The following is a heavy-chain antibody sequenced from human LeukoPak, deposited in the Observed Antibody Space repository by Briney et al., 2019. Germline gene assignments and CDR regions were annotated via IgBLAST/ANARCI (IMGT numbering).Heavy chain of an antibody. CDR1: GGSFSGYY. V-gene: IGHV4-34*01. CDR2: INHSGST. Sequence: PSETLSLTCAVHGGSFSGYYWSWIRQPPGKGLEWIGEINHSGSTNYNPSLKSRVTISVDTSKNQFSLKLSSVTAADTAVYYCAREKRITIFGVVIKPFDYWGQGTLVTVSS. J-gene: IGHJ4*02. D-gene: IGHD3-3*01. CDR3: AREKRITIFGVVIKPFDY.